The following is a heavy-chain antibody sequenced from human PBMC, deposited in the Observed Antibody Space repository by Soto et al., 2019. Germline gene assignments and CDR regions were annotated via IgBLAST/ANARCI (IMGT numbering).Heavy chain of an antibody. CDR2: IYYSGST. D-gene: IGHD6-19*01. CDR3: ARVSVADLFDY. V-gene: IGHV4-59*01. Sequence: LSLTCTVSGGSISSYYWSWIRQPPGKGLEWIGYIYYSGSTNYNPSLKSRVTISVDTSKNQFSLKLSSVTAADTAVYYCARVSVADLFDYWGQGTLVTVSS. J-gene: IGHJ4*02. CDR1: GGSISSYY.